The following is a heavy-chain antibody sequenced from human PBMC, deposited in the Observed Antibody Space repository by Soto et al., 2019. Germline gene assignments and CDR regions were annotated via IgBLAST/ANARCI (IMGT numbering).Heavy chain of an antibody. CDR1: GGSVNGYY. CDR3: ATRITVFGLLIPPLDP. D-gene: IGHD3-3*01. Sequence: KSSETLSLTCAVYGGSVNGYYWNWIRQPPGKGLEWIGEINHTGGTHSTPSLKSRVTMSVDTSKNQFSLRLSSVTAADTAIYYCATRITVFGLLIPPLDPWGQGTQVTVSS. V-gene: IGHV4-34*01. J-gene: IGHJ5*02. CDR2: INHTGGT.